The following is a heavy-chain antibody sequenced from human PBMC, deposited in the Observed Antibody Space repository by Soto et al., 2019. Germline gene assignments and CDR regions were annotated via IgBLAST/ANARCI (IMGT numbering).Heavy chain of an antibody. V-gene: IGHV3-30*18. CDR3: AKDLKGNLAPSDSDYYYYGMDV. J-gene: IGHJ6*02. CDR1: GFTFSSYG. Sequence: PGGSLRLSCAASGFTFSSYGMHWVRQAPGKGLEWVAVISYDGSNKYYADSVKGRFTISRDNSKNTLYLQMNSLRAEDTAVYYCAKDLKGNLAPSDSDYYYYGMDVWGQGTTVTVSS. CDR2: ISYDGSNK. D-gene: IGHD1-26*01.